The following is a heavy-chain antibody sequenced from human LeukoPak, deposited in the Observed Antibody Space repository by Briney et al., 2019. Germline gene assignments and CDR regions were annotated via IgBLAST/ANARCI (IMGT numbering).Heavy chain of an antibody. Sequence: ASVKVSCKASGYTFTGYYLHWVRQAPGQGLEWMGWISAYNGNTNYAQKLQGRVTMTTDTSTSTAYMELRSLRSDDTAVYYCARDLLYYDILTGPDYWGQGTLVTVSS. CDR2: ISAYNGNT. D-gene: IGHD3-9*01. CDR1: GYTFTGYY. J-gene: IGHJ4*02. V-gene: IGHV1-18*04. CDR3: ARDLLYYDILTGPDY.